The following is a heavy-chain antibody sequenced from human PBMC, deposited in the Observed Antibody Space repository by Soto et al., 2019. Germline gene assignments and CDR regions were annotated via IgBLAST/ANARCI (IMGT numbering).Heavy chain of an antibody. J-gene: IGHJ6*02. Sequence: ASVKVSCKASGYTFTSYYMHWVRQAPGQGLEWMGIINPSGGSTSYAQKFQGRVTMTRDTSTSTVYMELSSLRSEDTAVYYCARADYDILTGYYNTRFYYGMDVWGQGTTVTVS. D-gene: IGHD3-9*01. CDR1: GYTFTSYY. CDR3: ARADYDILTGYYNTRFYYGMDV. CDR2: INPSGGST. V-gene: IGHV1-46*01.